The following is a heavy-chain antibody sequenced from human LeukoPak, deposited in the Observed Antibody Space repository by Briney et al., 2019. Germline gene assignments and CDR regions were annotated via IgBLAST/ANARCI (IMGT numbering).Heavy chain of an antibody. CDR3: ARGGGNNVFDY. CDR2: IYTIGYT. J-gene: IGHJ4*02. D-gene: IGHD5-24*01. V-gene: IGHV4-4*07. Sequence: MPSETLSLTCTVSGGSISSYYWSWIRQPAGKGLEWIGCIYTIGYTNYNPSLKSRVPISVDTYKNQFSLKLSSVTAADTAVYYCARGGGNNVFDYWGQGPLVTVSS. CDR1: GGSISSYY.